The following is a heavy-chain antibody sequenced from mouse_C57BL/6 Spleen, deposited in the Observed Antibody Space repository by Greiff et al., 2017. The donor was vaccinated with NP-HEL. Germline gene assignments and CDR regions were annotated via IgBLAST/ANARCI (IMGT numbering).Heavy chain of an antibody. Sequence: VQLQQSGAELVKPGASVKMSCKASGYTFTSYWITWVKQRPGQGLEWIGDIYPGSGSTNYNEKFKSKATLTVDTSSSTAYMQLSSLTSEDSAVDYGARLGDYDGGPYAMDYWGQGTSVTVAS. V-gene: IGHV1-55*01. CDR1: GYTFTSYW. D-gene: IGHD2-4*01. J-gene: IGHJ4*01. CDR2: IYPGSGST. CDR3: ARLGDYDGGPYAMDY.